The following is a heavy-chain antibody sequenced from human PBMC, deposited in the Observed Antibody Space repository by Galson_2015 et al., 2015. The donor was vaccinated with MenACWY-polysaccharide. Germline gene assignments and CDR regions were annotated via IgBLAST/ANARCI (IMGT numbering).Heavy chain of an antibody. D-gene: IGHD3-22*01. Sequence: SVKVSCKASGYTFVDYWLHWVRQAPGQGFEWMGWINPNRGAAGYGHKFQGRVTMTRDTSISTAYMELNSLTSDDTAVYYCARGILDSRGRALGHWGQGALVTVSS. CDR3: ARGILDSRGRALGH. CDR1: GYTFVDYW. V-gene: IGHV1-2*02. CDR2: INPNRGAA. J-gene: IGHJ4*02.